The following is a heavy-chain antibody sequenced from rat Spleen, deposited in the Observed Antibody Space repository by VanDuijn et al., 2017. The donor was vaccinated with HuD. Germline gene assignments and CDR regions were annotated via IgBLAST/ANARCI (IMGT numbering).Heavy chain of an antibody. J-gene: IGHJ3*01. CDR1: GFIFRNYD. CDR3: VRQETSGYSNWFTY. CDR2: ISPSGGGT. Sequence: EVQLVESGGGLVQPGRSLKLSCAASGFIFRNYDMAWVRQGPTKGLEWVASISPSGGGTYYRDSVKGRFTVSRDNAKSTLYLEMESLGSEDTATYSCVRQETSGYSNWFTYWGQGALVTVSS. V-gene: IGHV5-25*01. D-gene: IGHD4-3*01.